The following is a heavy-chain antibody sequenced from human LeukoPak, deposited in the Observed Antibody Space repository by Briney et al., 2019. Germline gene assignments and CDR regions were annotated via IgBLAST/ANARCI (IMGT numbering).Heavy chain of an antibody. CDR3: AKHSHDGSAPYYEVQLDY. CDR2: ISRSGVAT. D-gene: IGHD3-22*01. Sequence: GGSLRLSCAASGFTFTSFAMSWVRQAPGKGLEWVSTISRSGVATYYANSVKGRFTISRDDSKNTVYLQMSSLRAEDTAMYYCAKHSHDGSAPYYEVQLDYWGQGTLVTVSS. J-gene: IGHJ4*02. CDR1: GFTFTSFA. V-gene: IGHV3-23*01.